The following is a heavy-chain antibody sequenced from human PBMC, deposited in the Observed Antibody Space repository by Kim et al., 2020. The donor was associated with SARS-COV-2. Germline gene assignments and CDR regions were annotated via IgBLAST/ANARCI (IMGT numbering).Heavy chain of an antibody. CDR1: GFSVSSKY. Sequence: GGSLRPSCAASGFSVSSKYMNWVRQAPGKGLEWVSIIYSGGSAYYADSVKGRFTISRDNSKNTLYLQMNSLRAEDTAVYYCARGRSGWDADYWGQGILVTVSS. J-gene: IGHJ4*02. CDR3: ARGRSGWDADY. CDR2: IYSGGSA. V-gene: IGHV3-66*01. D-gene: IGHD6-19*01.